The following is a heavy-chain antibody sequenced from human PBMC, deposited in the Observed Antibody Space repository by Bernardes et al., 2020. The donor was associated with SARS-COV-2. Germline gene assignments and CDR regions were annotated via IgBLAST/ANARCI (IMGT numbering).Heavy chain of an antibody. CDR3: AVSPNLLFTVGPMIGWFDP. Sequence: SETLSLTCSVSGGSISSRSYFWGWLRQPPGKGLEWIGNIYYTGETYYNPSLKSRLTLSVDTSKNQFSLNLTTVTAADTAVYYCAVSPNLLFTVGPMIGWFDPGGQGTLVTVSS. V-gene: IGHV4-39*01. J-gene: IGHJ5*02. CDR1: GGSISSRSYF. D-gene: IGHD1-26*01. CDR2: IYYTGET.